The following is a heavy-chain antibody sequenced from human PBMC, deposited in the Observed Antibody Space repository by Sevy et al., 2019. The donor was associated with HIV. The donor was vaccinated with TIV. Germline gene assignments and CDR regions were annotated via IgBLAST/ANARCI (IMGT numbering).Heavy chain of an antibody. CDR1: GFTFSGSA. CDR2: IRMKANAYAK. J-gene: IGHJ4*02. Sequence: GGSLRLSCAASGFTFSGSAMHWVRQASGKGLEWVGRIRMKANAYAKSYATSVKGRFTVSRDDSKNTAYLQMNKLKTEDTALYYCAYSGSSSEGYYFDYWGQGTLVTVSS. D-gene: IGHD1-26*01. CDR3: AYSGSSSEGYYFDY. V-gene: IGHV3-73*01.